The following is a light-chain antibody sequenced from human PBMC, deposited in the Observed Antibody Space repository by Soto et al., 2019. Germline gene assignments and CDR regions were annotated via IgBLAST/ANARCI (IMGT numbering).Light chain of an antibody. J-gene: IGKJ5*01. Sequence: EIVMTQSPASLSVSPGERVTLSCRASQSIRSDLAWYQHKPGQAPRLLMHGASTRATGTPARFSGSGSGTEFTLTISSLQSEDFAVYFCHQYNNWPPITFGQGTRLEIK. CDR2: GAS. V-gene: IGKV3-15*01. CDR3: HQYNNWPPIT. CDR1: QSIRSD.